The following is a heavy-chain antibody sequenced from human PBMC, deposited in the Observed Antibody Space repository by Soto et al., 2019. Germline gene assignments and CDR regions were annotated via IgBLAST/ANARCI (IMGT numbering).Heavy chain of an antibody. CDR1: GYTFTNYA. J-gene: IGHJ4*02. V-gene: IGHV1-3*01. Sequence: QVQLVQSGAEVKKPGASVKVSCKASGYTFTNYAMHWVRQAPGQRLEWMGWINAGNGNTKYSQKFQDRVTIYRCTSETTAYMELRSLRSDATAVYYCSIVVWLGEVASDVFEYWGQGTLVTVSS. D-gene: IGHD3-16*01. CDR2: INAGNGNT. CDR3: SIVVWLGEVASDVFEY.